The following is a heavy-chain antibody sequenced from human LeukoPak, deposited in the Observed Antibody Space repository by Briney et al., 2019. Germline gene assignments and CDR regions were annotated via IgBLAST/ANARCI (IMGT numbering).Heavy chain of an antibody. J-gene: IGHJ4*02. CDR3: ARDLWGTGTTNYFDY. Sequence: GGSLRLSCAASGFTFSRFWMNWVRQAPGRGLEWVANIDQSGGRNNYVDSVKGRFTISRDNAKNSLYLQMNSLRAEDTALYYCARDLWGTGTTNYFDYWGQGTLVTVSS. V-gene: IGHV3-7*05. CDR2: IDQSGGRN. D-gene: IGHD1-1*01. CDR1: GFTFSRFW.